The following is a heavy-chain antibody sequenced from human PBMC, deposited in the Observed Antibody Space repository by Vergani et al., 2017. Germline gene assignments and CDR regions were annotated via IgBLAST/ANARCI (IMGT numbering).Heavy chain of an antibody. V-gene: IGHV4-34*01. Sequence: QVQLQQWGAGLLKPSETLSLTCAVYGGSFSGYYWSWIRQHPGKGLEWIGYIYYSGSTYYNPSLKSRVTISVDTSKNQFSLKLRSVTAADTAVYYCARERVLYADYYYMDVWGKGTTVTVSS. CDR3: ARERVLYADYYYMDV. CDR2: IYYSGST. D-gene: IGHD2-8*01. CDR1: GGSFSGYY. J-gene: IGHJ6*03.